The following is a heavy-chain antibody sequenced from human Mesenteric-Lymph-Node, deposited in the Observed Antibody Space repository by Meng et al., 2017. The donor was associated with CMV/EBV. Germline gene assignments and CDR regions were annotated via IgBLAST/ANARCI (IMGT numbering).Heavy chain of an antibody. CDR1: GGTFSSYG. D-gene: IGHD3-10*01. Sequence: KAPGGTFSSYGISWLRQAPGQGLEWMGGTIPFLGTPHYAQKFQGRVTIIADTSTSTAYMELSSLRSEDTAVYYCARYWFGELLTWFDPWGQGTLVTVSS. J-gene: IGHJ5*02. CDR2: TIPFLGTP. CDR3: ARYWFGELLTWFDP. V-gene: IGHV1-69*06.